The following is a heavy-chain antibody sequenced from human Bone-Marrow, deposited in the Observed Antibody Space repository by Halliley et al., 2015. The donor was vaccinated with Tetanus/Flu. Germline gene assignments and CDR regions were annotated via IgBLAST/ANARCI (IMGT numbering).Heavy chain of an antibody. CDR2: VNHSGPP. CDR3: AREGAFNNGLHEYFDL. D-gene: IGHD2-8*01. Sequence: IGAVNHSGPPGYNPSLKGRVPLSVDPVKKEFSLRLTSVTAADTAIYYCAREGAFNNGLHEYFDLWGSGTLVTVSS. J-gene: IGHJ2*01. V-gene: IGHV4-34*13.